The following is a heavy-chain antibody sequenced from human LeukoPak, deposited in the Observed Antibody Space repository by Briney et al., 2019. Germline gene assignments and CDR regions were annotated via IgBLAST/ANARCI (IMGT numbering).Heavy chain of an antibody. CDR3: ARAAYYYDSRPLHAFDI. CDR2: INPSGGST. D-gene: IGHD3-22*01. J-gene: IGHJ3*02. CDR1: GYTFTSYY. Sequence: VASVKVSCKASGYTFTSYYMHWVRQAPGQGLEWMGIINPSGGSTSYAQKFQGRVTMTRDTSTSTVYMELSSLRSEDTAVYYCARAAYYYDSRPLHAFDIWGQGTMVTVSS. V-gene: IGHV1-46*01.